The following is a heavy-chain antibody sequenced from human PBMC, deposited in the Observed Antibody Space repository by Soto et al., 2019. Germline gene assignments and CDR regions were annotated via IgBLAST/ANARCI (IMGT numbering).Heavy chain of an antibody. Sequence: PGESLKISCKGSVYSFTSYWISWVRQMPGKGLEWMGRIDPSDSYTNYSPSFQGHVTISADKSISTAYLQWSSLKASDTAMYYCARVYSGTGWYAGNWFDPWGQGTLVTVSS. J-gene: IGHJ5*02. CDR2: IDPSDSYT. CDR3: ARVYSGTGWYAGNWFDP. V-gene: IGHV5-10-1*01. CDR1: VYSFTSYW. D-gene: IGHD6-19*01.